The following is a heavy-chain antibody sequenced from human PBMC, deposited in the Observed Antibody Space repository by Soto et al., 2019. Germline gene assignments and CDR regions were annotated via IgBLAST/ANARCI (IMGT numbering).Heavy chain of an antibody. CDR2: ISYDGSNK. CDR1: GFTFSSYA. D-gene: IGHD3-22*01. Sequence: PGGSLRLSCAASGFTFSSYAMHWVRQAPGKGLEWVAVISYDGSNKYYADSVKGRFTISRDNSKNTLYLQMNSLRAEDTAVYYCARDLYYYDSSGYYYSFFLYYYYGMDVWGQGTTVTVSS. CDR3: ARDLYYYDSSGYYYSFFLYYYYGMDV. V-gene: IGHV3-30-3*01. J-gene: IGHJ6*02.